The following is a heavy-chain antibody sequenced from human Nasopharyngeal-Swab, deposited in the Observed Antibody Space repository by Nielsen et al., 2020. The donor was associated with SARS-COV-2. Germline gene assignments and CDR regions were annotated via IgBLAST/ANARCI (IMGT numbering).Heavy chain of an antibody. CDR1: GFPFSVYW. Sequence: GGSLRLSCAASGFPFSVYWMTWVGQAPGGGLEWVANIKQDGSEAFYADSVKGRFTISRDNAKRSLYLQLNSLSADDTALFYCVRERLTGGGAFDIWGQGTMVTVSS. V-gene: IGHV3-7*01. J-gene: IGHJ3*02. CDR3: VRERLTGGGAFDI. CDR2: IKQDGSEA. D-gene: IGHD2-15*01.